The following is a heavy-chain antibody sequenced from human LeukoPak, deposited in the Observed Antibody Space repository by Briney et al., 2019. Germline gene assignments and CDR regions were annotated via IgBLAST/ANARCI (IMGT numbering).Heavy chain of an antibody. CDR1: GFTFSSYW. CDR3: AELGITMIGGV. CDR2: IKQDGSEK. J-gene: IGHJ6*04. V-gene: IGHV3-7*01. D-gene: IGHD3-10*02. Sequence: GGSLRLSCAAAGFTFSSYWMSWVRQAPGKGLEWVANIKQDGSEKYYVDSAKGRFTISRDNAKNSLYLQMNSLRAEDTAVYYCAELGITMIGGVWGKGTTVTISS.